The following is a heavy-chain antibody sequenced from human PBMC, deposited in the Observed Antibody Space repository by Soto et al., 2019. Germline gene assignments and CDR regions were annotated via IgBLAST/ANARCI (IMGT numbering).Heavy chain of an antibody. D-gene: IGHD3-9*01. CDR1: GGSISSGGYY. Sequence: SETLSLTCTVSGGSISSGGYYWSWIRQHPGKGLEWIGYIYYSGSTYYNPSLKSRVTISVDTSKNQFSLKLSSVSAAYTAVYYCAIAPTRSLTPFYDILTGYHLNNWFDPWGQGTLVTVSS. CDR3: AIAPTRSLTPFYDILTGYHLNNWFDP. J-gene: IGHJ5*02. V-gene: IGHV4-31*03. CDR2: IYYSGST.